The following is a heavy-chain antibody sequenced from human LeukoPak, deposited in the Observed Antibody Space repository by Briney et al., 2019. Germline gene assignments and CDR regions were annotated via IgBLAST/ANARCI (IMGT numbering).Heavy chain of an antibody. J-gene: IGHJ4*02. D-gene: IGHD1-26*01. CDR3: ATKWELLY. CDR2: LYSGGNT. CDR1: GFTVSSNY. Sequence: PGGSLRLSCAASGFTVSSNYMTWVRQAPGKGLEWVSVLYSGGNTYYADSVKGRFTISRDNSKNTLYLQMNSLRAEDTAVYYCATKWELLYWGQGTLVTVSS. V-gene: IGHV3-53*01.